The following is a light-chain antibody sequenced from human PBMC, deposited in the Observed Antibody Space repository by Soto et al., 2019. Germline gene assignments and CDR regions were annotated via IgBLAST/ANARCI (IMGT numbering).Light chain of an antibody. V-gene: IGLV2-14*01. CDR1: SSDLGDYNY. Sequence: QSALTQPASVSGSPGQSITISCTGTSSDLGDYNYVSWYQLNPGEAPKLMIYDVTNRPSGVSNRVSGSKSGNTASLTISGLHAEDETDYYCSSYTSTNPLIFGTGTKLTVL. J-gene: IGLJ1*01. CDR2: DVT. CDR3: SSYTSTNPLI.